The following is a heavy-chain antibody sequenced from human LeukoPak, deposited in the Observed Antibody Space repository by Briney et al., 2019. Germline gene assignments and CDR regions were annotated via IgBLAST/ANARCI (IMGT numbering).Heavy chain of an antibody. D-gene: IGHD3-16*01. CDR2: VSSSSGTI. Sequence: GGSLRLSCAASGFTFSSHSMNWVRQAPGKGLEWVSYVSSSSGTIYYADSVKGRFTTSRDNAKNSLYLQMNSLRAEDTAVYYCALGAPFKPFDYWGQGTLVTVSS. J-gene: IGHJ4*02. CDR1: GFTFSSHS. V-gene: IGHV3-48*01. CDR3: ALGAPFKPFDY.